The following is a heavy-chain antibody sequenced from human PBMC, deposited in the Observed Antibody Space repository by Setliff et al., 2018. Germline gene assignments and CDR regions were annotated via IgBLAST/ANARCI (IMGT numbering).Heavy chain of an antibody. CDR1: GYTFTCYY. CDR2: INPSSGAT. Sequence: ASVKVSCKASGYTFTCYYMYWVRQAPGQGLEWMGRINPSSGATIYAQKVQGRVTMTSDTSISTAYMELGRLRSDDTAMYFCARDGGGDSGAFDIWGQGTMVTVSS. V-gene: IGHV1-2*06. D-gene: IGHD3-16*01. CDR3: ARDGGGDSGAFDI. J-gene: IGHJ3*02.